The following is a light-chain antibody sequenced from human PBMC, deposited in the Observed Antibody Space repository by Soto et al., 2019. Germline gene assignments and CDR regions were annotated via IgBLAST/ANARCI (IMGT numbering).Light chain of an antibody. Sequence: QSALTQPRSVSGSPGQSVTISCTGTSRDVGAYNYVSWYQQHPGKAPKLIIYDVSKWPSGVPDRFSGSTSGNTASLTISGLQAEDEADYYCCSSAGSSTVIFGGGTKVTVL. CDR2: DVS. CDR3: CSSAGSSTVI. J-gene: IGLJ2*01. V-gene: IGLV2-11*01. CDR1: SRDVGAYNY.